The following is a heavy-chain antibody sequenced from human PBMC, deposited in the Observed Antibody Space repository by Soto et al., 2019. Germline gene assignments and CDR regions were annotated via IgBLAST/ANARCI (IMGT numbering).Heavy chain of an antibody. V-gene: IGHV4-30-4*01. CDR2: IYYSGST. Sequence: SETLSLTCTVSGGSISSGDYYWSWIRQPPGKGLEWIGYIYYSGSTYYNPSLKSRVTISVDTSKNQFSLKLSSVTAADTAVYYCAGVGDFWSGSKKYHWFASWGQGTLVTVSS. J-gene: IGHJ5*01. D-gene: IGHD3-3*01. CDR1: GGSISSGDYY. CDR3: AGVGDFWSGSKKYHWFAS.